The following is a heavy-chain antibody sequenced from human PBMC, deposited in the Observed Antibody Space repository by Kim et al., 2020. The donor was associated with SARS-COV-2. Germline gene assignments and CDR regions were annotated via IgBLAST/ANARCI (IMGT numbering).Heavy chain of an antibody. J-gene: IGHJ4*02. V-gene: IGHV3-21*01. D-gene: IGHD3-22*01. CDR3: ARDYYDSSGYYYYFDY. Sequence: GGSLRLSCAASGFTFSSYSMNWVRQAPGKGLEGVSSISSSSSYIYYADSVKGRFTISRDNAKNSLYLQMNSLRAEDTAVYYCARDYYDSSGYYYYFDYWGQGTLVTVSS. CDR2: ISSSSSYI. CDR1: GFTFSSYS.